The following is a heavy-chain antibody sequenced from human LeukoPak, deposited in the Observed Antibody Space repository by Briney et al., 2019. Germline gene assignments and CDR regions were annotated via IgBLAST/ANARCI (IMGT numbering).Heavy chain of an antibody. J-gene: IGHJ6*03. CDR2: ISSSGSTI. CDR1: GVTSSSYE. CDR3: AELGITMNGGV. Sequence: GGSLRLSCAASGVTSSSYEMNWVRQAPGKGLEWVSYISSSGSTIYYSVSVKGRFTISRDNTQNSLYLQMNSLRAEDTAVYYCAELGITMNGGVWGKGTTVT. V-gene: IGHV3-48*03. D-gene: IGHD3-10*02.